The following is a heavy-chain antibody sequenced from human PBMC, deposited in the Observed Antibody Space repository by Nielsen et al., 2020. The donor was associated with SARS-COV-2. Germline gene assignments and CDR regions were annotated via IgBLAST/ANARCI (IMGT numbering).Heavy chain of an antibody. D-gene: IGHD3-10*01. V-gene: IGHV1-46*01. CDR3: AREIKGMVRGVIMPIDY. Sequence: ASVKVSCKASGYTFTSYYMHWVRQAPGQGLEWMGIINPSGGSTSYAQKFQGRVTMTRDTSTSTVYMELSSLRSEDTAVYYCAREIKGMVRGVIMPIDYWGQGTLVTVSS. J-gene: IGHJ4*02. CDR2: INPSGGST. CDR1: GYTFTSYY.